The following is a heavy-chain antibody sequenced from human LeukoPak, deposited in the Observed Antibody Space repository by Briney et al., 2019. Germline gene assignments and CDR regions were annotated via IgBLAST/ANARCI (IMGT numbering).Heavy chain of an antibody. Sequence: GASVKVSCKASGYAFTGYYMHWVRQAPGQGLEWMVRINPNSGGTNYAQKFQGRVTMTRDTSISTAYMELSRLRSDDTAVYDCARDSLTRELPWVHYYYYMDVWGKGTTVTVSS. CDR3: ARDSLTRELPWVHYYYYMDV. V-gene: IGHV1-2*06. D-gene: IGHD1-26*01. CDR1: GYAFTGYY. CDR2: INPNSGGT. J-gene: IGHJ6*03.